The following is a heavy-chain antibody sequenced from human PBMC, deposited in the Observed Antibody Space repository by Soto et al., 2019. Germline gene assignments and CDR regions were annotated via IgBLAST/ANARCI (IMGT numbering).Heavy chain of an antibody. CDR3: ARTYCSGGSCYLGDYYYYGMDV. D-gene: IGHD2-15*01. CDR1: GFTFSSYA. J-gene: IGHJ6*02. V-gene: IGHV3-30-3*01. Sequence: GGSLRLSCAASGFTFSSYAMHWVRQAPGKGLEWVAVISYDGSNKYYADSVKGRFTISRDNSKNTLYLQMNSLRAEDTAVYYCARTYCSGGSCYLGDYYYYGMDVWGQGTTVTVSS. CDR2: ISYDGSNK.